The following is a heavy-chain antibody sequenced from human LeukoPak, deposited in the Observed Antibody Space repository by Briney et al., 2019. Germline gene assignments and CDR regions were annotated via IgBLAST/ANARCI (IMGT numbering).Heavy chain of an antibody. D-gene: IGHD5-12*01. CDR2: IDPYTGNT. V-gene: IGHV1-2*02. CDR3: AREYSASEH. Sequence: ASVKVSCKASGYTFVGYYLHWVRQAPGQGLEWMAWIDPYTGNTHYAQKFQGRITVTRDTSVSTTYMEVSWLTSDDTARYYCAREYSASEHWGQGTLVTVSS. CDR1: GYTFVGYY. J-gene: IGHJ4*02.